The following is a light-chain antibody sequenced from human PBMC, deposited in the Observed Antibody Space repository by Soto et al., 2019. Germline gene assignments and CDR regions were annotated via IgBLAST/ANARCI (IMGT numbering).Light chain of an antibody. Sequence: QSALSQPPSVSGAPGQKVTISCTWSSSNIGAGYDLHWYQQLPGTAPKLLLYGNINRPSGVPDRFSGSKSGTSASLAITGLQAEDEADYYCQSYDSSLSAYVFGTGTKVTVL. CDR3: QSYDSSLSAYV. CDR1: SSNIGAGYD. V-gene: IGLV1-40*01. CDR2: GNI. J-gene: IGLJ1*01.